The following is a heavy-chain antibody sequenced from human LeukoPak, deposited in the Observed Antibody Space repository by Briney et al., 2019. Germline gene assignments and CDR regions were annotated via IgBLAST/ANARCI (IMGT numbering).Heavy chain of an antibody. V-gene: IGHV3-15*01. CDR2: IKRQADGGTT. J-gene: IGHJ4*02. D-gene: IGHD5-12*01. CDR3: TTDPPAGSGYTFDY. CDR1: GFTVSSNY. Sequence: PGGSLRLSCAASGFTVSSNYMSWVRQAPGKGLEWVGRIKRQADGGTTDYAAPVKGRFTISRDDSKNTLYLQMNSLKTEDTAVYYCTTDPPAGSGYTFDYWGQGTLVTVSS.